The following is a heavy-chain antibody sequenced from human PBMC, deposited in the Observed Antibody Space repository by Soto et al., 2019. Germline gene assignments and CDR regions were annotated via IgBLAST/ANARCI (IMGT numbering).Heavy chain of an antibody. J-gene: IGHJ4*02. Sequence: QVHLVQSGAEVKKPGASVKVSCKASGYTFTSYGITWVRQAPGQGLEWRGWISPHNGNTDDAQKPQGRVSVTRYTSASTAYMELRSLITDDTAVYYCARGRDGDYWGQGALVTVSS. CDR3: ARGRDGDY. D-gene: IGHD6-6*01. CDR2: ISPHNGNT. CDR1: GYTFTSYG. V-gene: IGHV1-18*01.